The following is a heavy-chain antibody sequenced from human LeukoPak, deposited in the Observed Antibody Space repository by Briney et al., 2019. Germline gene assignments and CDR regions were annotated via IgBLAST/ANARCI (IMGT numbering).Heavy chain of an antibody. CDR1: GASVSSGGYY. Sequence: PSETLSLTCTVSGASVSSGGYYWSWLRQPPGKGLGWIGYIYYSGSTNYNPSLKSRVTISVDTSKNQFSLKVSSVTAADTAVYYCARRGGSGRSFDYWGQRTLVTVSS. D-gene: IGHD3-10*01. V-gene: IGHV4-61*08. CDR2: IYYSGST. CDR3: ARRGGSGRSFDY. J-gene: IGHJ4*02.